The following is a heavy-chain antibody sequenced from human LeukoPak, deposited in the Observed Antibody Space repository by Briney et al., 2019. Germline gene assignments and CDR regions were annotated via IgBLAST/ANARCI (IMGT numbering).Heavy chain of an antibody. J-gene: IGHJ5*02. Sequence: PSETLSLTCTVSGGSTSDYYWSWIRQPPGKGLEWIGYISYSGITNYNPSLKSRVTISVDTSKNRFSLRLSSVTAADTAVYSCARDLGGSYSSETWFDPWGQGTLVTVSS. CDR3: ARDLGGSYSSETWFDP. CDR2: ISYSGIT. D-gene: IGHD1-26*01. CDR1: GGSTSDYY. V-gene: IGHV4-59*12.